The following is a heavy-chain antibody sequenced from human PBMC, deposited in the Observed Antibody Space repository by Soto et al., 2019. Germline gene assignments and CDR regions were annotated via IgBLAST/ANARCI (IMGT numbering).Heavy chain of an antibody. CDR3: AKGVATAVPALDY. CDR2: VSWNSGAK. D-gene: IGHD2-21*02. J-gene: IGHJ4*01. CDR1: GFSFDDFV. Sequence: GGALRLFSVASGFSFDDFVMNWVRQRPGKGLEWVSSVSWNSGAKLYADSVKGRFAISRDSAKKSVYLQMNSPRPDDTAFYYCAKGVATAVPALDYWGHLTLFPVSS. V-gene: IGHV3-9*01.